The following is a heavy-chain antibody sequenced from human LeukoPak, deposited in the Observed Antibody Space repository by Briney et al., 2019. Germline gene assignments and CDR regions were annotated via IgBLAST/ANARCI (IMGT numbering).Heavy chain of an antibody. D-gene: IGHD1-26*01. J-gene: IGHJ6*03. CDR3: ARSAGSYYYYCYLDV. V-gene: IGHV1-46*01. CDR1: GYTFTSYY. Sequence: ASVKVSCKASGYTFTSYYMHWVRQAPGQGLEWMGIIDPSGGSTSYAQKFQGRVTMTRNTSVSTAYMELSSLRFEDTAVYYCARSAGSYYYYCYLDVWGKGTTVTISS. CDR2: IDPSGGST.